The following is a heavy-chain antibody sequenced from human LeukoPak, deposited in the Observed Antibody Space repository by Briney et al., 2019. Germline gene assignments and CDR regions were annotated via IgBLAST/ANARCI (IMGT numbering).Heavy chain of an antibody. J-gene: IGHJ4*02. D-gene: IGHD2-2*01. CDR1: GFTFSSYC. Sequence: GRPLRLSCGASGFTFSSYCMHWVRQAPGKGLEWVAVISYDGSNKYYADSVKGRFTISRDNSKNTLHLQMNSLRAEDTAVYYCAKGASRCSSTRCSLYYFDYWGQGTLVTVSS. CDR2: ISYDGSNK. CDR3: AKGASRCSSTRCSLYYFDY. V-gene: IGHV3-30*18.